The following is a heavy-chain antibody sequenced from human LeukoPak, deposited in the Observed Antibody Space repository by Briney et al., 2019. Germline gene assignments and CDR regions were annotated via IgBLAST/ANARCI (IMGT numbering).Heavy chain of an antibody. CDR2: ISKNSIYR. CDR1: GFTFSIYS. V-gene: IGHV3-21*04. J-gene: IGHJ4*02. CDR3: ASSYWSGANCYAFDY. D-gene: IGHD2-15*01. Sequence: GGSLRLSCVTSGFTFSIYSMNWVRQAPGKGLEWVSCISKNSIYRDYGGSVKGRFTISRDNAKNSLYLQMNSLRAEDTAVYYCASSYWSGANCYAFDYWGQGTLVTVSS.